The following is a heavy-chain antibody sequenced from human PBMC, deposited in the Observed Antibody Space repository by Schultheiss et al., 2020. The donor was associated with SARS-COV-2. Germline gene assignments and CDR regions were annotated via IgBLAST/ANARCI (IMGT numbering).Heavy chain of an antibody. CDR2: VSTYNGDT. Sequence: GESLKISCKASGYTFTSYGISWVRQAPGQGLEWMGWVSTYNGDTNYAQKFQDRVTMTRDTSTGTADMELRSLRPDDTAVYYCARLSLYTTGTPFDCWGHGTLVTVSS. J-gene: IGHJ4*01. CDR1: GYTFTSYG. V-gene: IGHV1-18*01. CDR3: ARLSLYTTGTPFDC. D-gene: IGHD2-8*01.